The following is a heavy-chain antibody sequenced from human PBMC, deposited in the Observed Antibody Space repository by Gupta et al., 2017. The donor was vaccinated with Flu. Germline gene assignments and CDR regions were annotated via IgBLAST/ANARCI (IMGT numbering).Heavy chain of an antibody. Sequence: QVQLLESGGGLVEPGGSLRLSCAASGFAFHAYYLSWVRQAPGKGLEWISYISSGSRTINYADSVKGRFTIARDDAKKSLYLQMNSLRAEDSAVYYCARDRTEAFSNYGMDVWGQGTTVTVSS. D-gene: IGHD1-1*01. V-gene: IGHV3-11*01. CDR3: ARDRTEAFSNYGMDV. CDR2: ISSGSRTI. CDR1: GFAFHAYY. J-gene: IGHJ6*02.